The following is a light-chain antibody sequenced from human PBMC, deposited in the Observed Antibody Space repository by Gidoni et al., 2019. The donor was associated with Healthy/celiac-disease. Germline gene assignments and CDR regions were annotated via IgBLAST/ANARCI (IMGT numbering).Light chain of an antibody. J-gene: IGKJ1*01. Sequence: EIVFTQSPGTLSLSPGERATLSCRASQSVSTSYLAWYQQKPGQAPRLLIYGASSRATGIPDRFSGSGSGTEFTLTISRLEPEDFAVYYCQQYGSSPWTFGQGTKVEIK. CDR3: QQYGSSPWT. V-gene: IGKV3-20*01. CDR1: QSVSTSY. CDR2: GAS.